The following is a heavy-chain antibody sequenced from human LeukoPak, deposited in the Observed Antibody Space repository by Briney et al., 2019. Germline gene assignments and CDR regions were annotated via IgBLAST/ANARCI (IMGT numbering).Heavy chain of an antibody. CDR2: IYWNDDK. CDR3: ARPYYGGPFDY. D-gene: IGHD4-23*01. J-gene: IGHJ4*02. CDR1: GFSLSASGVG. V-gene: IGHV2-5*01. Sequence: SGPTLFHPTPALTLTCTFSGFSLSASGVGVGWIRQPPGKALEWLALIYWNDDKRYSPSLKSRLTITKDTSKNQVVLTMTNMDPVDTATYYCARPYYGGPFDYWGQGILVTVSS.